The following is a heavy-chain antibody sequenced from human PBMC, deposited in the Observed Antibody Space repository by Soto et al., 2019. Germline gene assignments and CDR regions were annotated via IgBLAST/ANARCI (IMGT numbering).Heavy chain of an antibody. CDR3: ARVGLLAQPTPYYYYYGMDV. J-gene: IGHJ6*02. CDR1: GFTFSSYS. D-gene: IGHD3-22*01. V-gene: IGHV3-21*01. Sequence: TGGSLRLSCAASGFTFSSYSMNWVRQAPGKGLEWVSSISSSSSYIYYADSVKGRFTISRDNAKNSLYLQMNSLRAEDTAVYYCARVGLLAQPTPYYYYYGMDVWGQGTTVTVS. CDR2: ISSSSSYI.